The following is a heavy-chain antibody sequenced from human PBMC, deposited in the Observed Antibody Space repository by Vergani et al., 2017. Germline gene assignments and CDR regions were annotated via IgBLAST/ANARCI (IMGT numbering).Heavy chain of an antibody. Sequence: EKQLVQSGSETKKPGESLKISCQAFGYIFSNFWIGWLRQRPGRGLEWMGIIYPGDSEVKSNPTFRGQVIFSVDTSVNTAYLQWRSLQASDTATYFCASGGHGSENGGALQLWGQGTNITVS. CDR3: ASGGHGSENGGALQL. CDR1: GYIFSNFW. CDR2: IYPGDSEV. V-gene: IGHV5-51*01. J-gene: IGHJ3*01. D-gene: IGHD3-10*01.